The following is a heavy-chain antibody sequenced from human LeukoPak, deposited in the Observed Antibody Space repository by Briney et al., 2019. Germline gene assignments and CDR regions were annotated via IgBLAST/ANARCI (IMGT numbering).Heavy chain of an antibody. Sequence: PGGSLRLSCAASQFTFISHWMSWFRQAPGKGLEWVANINQDGSEKYYVDSVKGRFTISRDNTKSSLFLQMNTLRPEDTAVYYCARDPTYYDSSGYDYWGQGTVVTVSS. CDR3: ARDPTYYDSSGYDY. J-gene: IGHJ4*02. CDR2: INQDGSEK. V-gene: IGHV3-7*01. CDR1: QFTFISHW. D-gene: IGHD3-22*01.